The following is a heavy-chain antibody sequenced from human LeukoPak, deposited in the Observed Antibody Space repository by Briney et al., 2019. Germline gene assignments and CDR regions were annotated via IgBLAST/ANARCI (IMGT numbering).Heavy chain of an antibody. CDR1: GYTFTDYY. J-gene: IGHJ5*02. CDR2: ISPNSGGT. D-gene: IGHD3-10*01. CDR3: AKEHGYVGSNWFDP. Sequence: ASVKVSCKASGYTFTDYYMHWVRQAPGQGLEWMGRISPNSGGTNYAQKFQGRVTMTRDTSISTAYMELSRLRSDDTAMYYCAKEHGYVGSNWFDPWGQGTLVTVSS. V-gene: IGHV1-2*06.